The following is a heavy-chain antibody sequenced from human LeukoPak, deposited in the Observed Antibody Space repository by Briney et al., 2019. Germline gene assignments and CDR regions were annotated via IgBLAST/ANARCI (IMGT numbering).Heavy chain of an antibody. CDR3: ARLGARQMLEY. CDR2: IKQDGGQI. J-gene: IGHJ4*02. D-gene: IGHD4-17*01. Sequence: GGSLRLSCAASEFTFSSYWMSWVRQAPGKGLEWVANIKQDGGQIYYLESVKGRFTDSRDNAKNSLYLQMNSLRAEDTAVYYCARLGARQMLEYWGQGTLVTVSS. CDR1: EFTFSSYW. V-gene: IGHV3-7*01.